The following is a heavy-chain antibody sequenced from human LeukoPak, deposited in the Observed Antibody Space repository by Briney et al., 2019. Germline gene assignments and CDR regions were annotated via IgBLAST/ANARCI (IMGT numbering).Heavy chain of an antibody. CDR2: ISGSGDRT. CDR3: AKDRRRRYYDSSGYYYFDY. J-gene: IGHJ4*02. CDR1: GFTFNSYA. V-gene: IGHV3-23*01. Sequence: GGSLRLSCAASGFTFNSYAMSWVRQAPGKGLEWVSGISGSGDRTYYADSVKGRFTISRDNSKNTLSVQMNSLRAEDTAVYYCAKDRRRRYYDSSGYYYFDYWGQGTLVTVSS. D-gene: IGHD3-22*01.